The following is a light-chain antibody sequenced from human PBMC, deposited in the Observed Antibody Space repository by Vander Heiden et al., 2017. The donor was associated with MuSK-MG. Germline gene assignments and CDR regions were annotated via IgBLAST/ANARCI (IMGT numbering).Light chain of an antibody. CDR2: EGS. CDR1: SSDVGSYNL. V-gene: IGLV2-23*01. Sequence: QPALTQPASVSGSPGQSIPISCTGTSSDVGSYNLVSWYQQHPGKAPKLMIYEGSKRPSGVSNRFSGSKSGNTASLTISGLQAEDEADYYCCSYAGSSTFVVFGGGTKLTVL. J-gene: IGLJ2*01. CDR3: CSYAGSSTFVV.